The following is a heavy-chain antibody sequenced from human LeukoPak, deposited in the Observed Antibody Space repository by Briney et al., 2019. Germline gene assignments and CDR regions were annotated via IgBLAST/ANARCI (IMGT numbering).Heavy chain of an antibody. CDR1: GGSISSSNW. CDR3: ARGLADSSGLDGGYARDDNDY. CDR2: IYHSGST. D-gene: IGHD3-22*01. J-gene: IGHJ4*02. V-gene: IGHV4-4*02. Sequence: SGTLSLTCAVSGGSISSSNWWSWVRQPPGKGLEWIGEIYHSGSTNYNPSLKSRVTISVDKSKNQFSLKLSSVTAADTAVYYCARGLADSSGLDGGYARDDNDYWGQGTLVTVSS.